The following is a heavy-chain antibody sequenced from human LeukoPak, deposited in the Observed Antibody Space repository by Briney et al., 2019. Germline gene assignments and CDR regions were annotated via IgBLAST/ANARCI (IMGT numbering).Heavy chain of an antibody. J-gene: IGHJ3*02. CDR3: AKDVRKVVWIQLWKNAFDI. CDR1: GFTLRSYA. Sequence: GGSLRLSCAVSGFTLRSYAMRWVRQPPGKGLEWVGAIRGRGGSTYYADSVKGRLTIPRHNSKHTLYLQVNSLRAEDPAVYYRAKDVRKVVWIQLWKNAFDIWGQGTMVTVSS. D-gene: IGHD5-18*01. CDR2: IRGRGGST. V-gene: IGHV3-23*01.